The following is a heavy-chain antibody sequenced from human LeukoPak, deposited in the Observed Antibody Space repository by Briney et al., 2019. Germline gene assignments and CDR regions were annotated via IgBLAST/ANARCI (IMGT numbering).Heavy chain of an antibody. V-gene: IGHV3-21*01. Sequence: GGSLRLSCAASGFTFSSYIMNWVRQAPGKRLEWVSSISSSNSYIYYADSVKGRFTISRDNAKNSLYLQMDSLRAEDTAVYYCAKDRAIDFWSGGIVSGWGQGTLVTVSS. CDR3: AKDRAIDFWSGGIVSG. CDR1: GFTFSSYI. CDR2: ISSSNSYI. J-gene: IGHJ4*02. D-gene: IGHD3-3*01.